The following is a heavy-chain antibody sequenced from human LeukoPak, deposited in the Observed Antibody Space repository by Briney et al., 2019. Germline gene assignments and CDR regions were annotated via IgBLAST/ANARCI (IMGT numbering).Heavy chain of an antibody. D-gene: IGHD2-21*01. CDR1: GGSFSGYY. V-gene: IGHV4-34*01. Sequence: SETLSLTCAVYGGSFSGYYWSWLRQPPGKGLEWIGEINHSGSTNYNPSLKSRVTISVDTSKNQFSLKLSSVTAADTAVYYCARKRLRRGYYFDYWGQGTLVTVSS. CDR2: INHSGST. J-gene: IGHJ4*02. CDR3: ARKRLRRGYYFDY.